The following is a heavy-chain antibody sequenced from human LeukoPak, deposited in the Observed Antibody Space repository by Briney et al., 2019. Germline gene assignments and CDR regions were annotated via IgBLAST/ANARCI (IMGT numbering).Heavy chain of an antibody. Sequence: GGSLRLSCTASGFTLSSYAMSWVRQAAGEGLEWVSTISGSADNTNYAESVKGRFTISRDNSKNTMYLQTNSLRAEDTAVYYCAKQGFGCWGQGTLVTVSS. CDR3: AKQGFGC. V-gene: IGHV3-23*01. J-gene: IGHJ4*02. CDR2: ISGSADNT. CDR1: GFTLSSYA.